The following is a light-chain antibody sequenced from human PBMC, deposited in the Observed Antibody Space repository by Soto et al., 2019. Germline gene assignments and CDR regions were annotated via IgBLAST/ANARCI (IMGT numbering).Light chain of an antibody. CDR3: SSSAGTNSFVL. Sequence: QSALTQPPSASGSPGQPVTISCTGTSSDIGGYNSVSWYQQHPGKAPKLMIYEVNKRPLGVPERFSGSKSGNTASLTVSGLQADDEADYYCSSSAGTNSFVLFGGGTKLTVL. J-gene: IGLJ3*02. CDR1: SSDIGGYNS. V-gene: IGLV2-8*01. CDR2: EVN.